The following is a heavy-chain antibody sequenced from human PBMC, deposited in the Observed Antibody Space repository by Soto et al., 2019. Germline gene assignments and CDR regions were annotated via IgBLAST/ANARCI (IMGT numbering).Heavy chain of an antibody. Sequence: QVTLKESGPVLVKPTETLTLTCTVSGFSLSNARMGVSWIRQPPGKALEWLAHIFSNDEKSYSTSLKSRLTISKDTSKSQVVLTMTNMDPVDTATYYCARGLRYSSGWPPRAYYYYYYMDVWGKGTTVTVSS. CDR3: ARGLRYSSGWPPRAYYYYYYMDV. CDR2: IFSNDEK. CDR1: GFSLSNARMG. D-gene: IGHD6-19*01. V-gene: IGHV2-26*01. J-gene: IGHJ6*03.